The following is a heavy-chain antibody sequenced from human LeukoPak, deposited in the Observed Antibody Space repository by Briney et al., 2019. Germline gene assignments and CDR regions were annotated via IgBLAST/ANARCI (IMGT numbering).Heavy chain of an antibody. D-gene: IGHD6-13*01. CDR1: GGSISSYY. Sequence: SETLSLTCTVSGGSISSYYWSWIRQPPGKGLEWIGYIYYSGSTNYNPSLKSRVTISVDTSKNQFSLKLSSVTAADTAVYYCARGYSSSWWSYYYYYMDVWGKGTTVTISS. V-gene: IGHV4-59*01. J-gene: IGHJ6*03. CDR2: IYYSGST. CDR3: ARGYSSSWWSYYYYYMDV.